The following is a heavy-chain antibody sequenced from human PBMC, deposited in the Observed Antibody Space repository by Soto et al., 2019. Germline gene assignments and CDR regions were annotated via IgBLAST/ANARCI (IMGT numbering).Heavy chain of an antibody. CDR1: GVTFSSYA. D-gene: IGHD3-9*01. CDR3: AKVKYDILTGYQYYYYYYMDV. CDR2: ISGSGGST. J-gene: IGHJ6*03. V-gene: IGHV3-23*01. Sequence: GGSLRLSFAASGVTFSSYAMSGVRQAPGKGLEWVSAISGSGGSTYYADSVKGRFTISRDNSKNTLYLQMNSLRAEDTAVYYCAKVKYDILTGYQYYYYYYMDVWGKGTTVTVSS.